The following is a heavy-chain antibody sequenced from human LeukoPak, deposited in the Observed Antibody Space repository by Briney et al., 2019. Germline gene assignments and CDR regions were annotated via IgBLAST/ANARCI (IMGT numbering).Heavy chain of an antibody. CDR2: INHSGST. J-gene: IGHJ4*02. V-gene: IGHV4-34*01. CDR3: ASLYCSSTSCYSDY. Sequence: SETLSLTCAVYGGSFSGYYWSWIRQPPGKGLEWIGEINHSGSTNYKPSLKSRVTISVDTSKNQFSLKLSSVTAADTAVYYCASLYCSSTSCYSDYWGQGTLVTVSS. D-gene: IGHD2-2*01. CDR1: GGSFSGYY.